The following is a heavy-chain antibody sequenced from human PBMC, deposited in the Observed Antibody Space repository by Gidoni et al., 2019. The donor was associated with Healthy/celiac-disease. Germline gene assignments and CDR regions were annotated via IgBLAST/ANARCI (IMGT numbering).Heavy chain of an antibody. J-gene: IGHJ4*02. Sequence: QVQLVESGGGVVQPGRSLRLSCAASGFTFSSYGMHLVRQAPGKGLEWVAVISYDGSNKYYADSVKGRFTISRDNSKNTLYLQMNSLRAEDTAVYYCAKGTVAGPIDYWGQGTLVTVSS. CDR3: AKGTVAGPIDY. CDR1: GFTFSSYG. D-gene: IGHD6-19*01. V-gene: IGHV3-30*18. CDR2: ISYDGSNK.